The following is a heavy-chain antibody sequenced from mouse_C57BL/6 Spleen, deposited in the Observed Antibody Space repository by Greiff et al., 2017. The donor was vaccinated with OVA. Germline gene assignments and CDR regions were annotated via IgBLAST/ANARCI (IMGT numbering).Heavy chain of an antibody. CDR3: ARGFTTVVAPYAMDY. CDR2: ISYDGSN. V-gene: IGHV3-6*01. D-gene: IGHD1-1*01. Sequence: EVQLQESGPGLVKPSQSLSLTCSVTGYSITSGYYWNWIRQFPGNKLEWMGYISYDGSNNYNPSLKNRISITRDTSKNQFFLKLNSVTTEDTATYYCARGFTTVVAPYAMDYWGQGTSVTVSS. CDR1: GYSITSGYY. J-gene: IGHJ4*01.